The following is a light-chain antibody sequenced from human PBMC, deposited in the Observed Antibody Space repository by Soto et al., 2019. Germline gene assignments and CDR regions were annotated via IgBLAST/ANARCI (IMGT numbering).Light chain of an antibody. CDR1: TGAVTSGHY. CDR3: CISYSGDRDV. Sequence: QAVVTQEPSLTVSPGGTVTLTCGSSTGAVTSGHYPYWFQQKPGQAPRTLIYDISNKHSWTPARFSGSTVGGKAALTLSGARGENEAEYYCCISYSGDRDVSGGWTKVTV. J-gene: IGLJ2*01. CDR2: DIS. V-gene: IGLV7-46*01.